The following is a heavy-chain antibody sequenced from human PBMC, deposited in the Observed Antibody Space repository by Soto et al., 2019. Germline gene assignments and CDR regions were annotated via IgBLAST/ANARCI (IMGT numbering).Heavy chain of an antibody. J-gene: IGHJ3*02. V-gene: IGHV1-24*01. CDR2: FDPEDGET. CDR3: ATDSQIDSSGYAFDI. D-gene: IGHD3-22*01. Sequence: SVKVSCKVSGYTVTELSMHWVRQAPGKGLEWMGGFDPEDGETIYAQKFQGRVTMTEDTSTDTAYMELSSLRSEDTAVYYCATDSQIDSSGYAFDIWGQGTMVTVSS. CDR1: GYTVTELS.